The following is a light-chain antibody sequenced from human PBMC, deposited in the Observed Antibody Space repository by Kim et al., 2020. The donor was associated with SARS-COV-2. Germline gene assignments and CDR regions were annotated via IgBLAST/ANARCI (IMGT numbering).Light chain of an antibody. CDR2: GAS. CDR1: QTVTSNY. V-gene: IGKV3-20*01. J-gene: IGKJ1*01. Sequence: EIVLTQSPGTLSLSPGERATLSCRASQTVTSNYLAWYQQKPGQAPRLLIYGASSRATGIPDRFSGSGSGTDFTLTISRLEPEDFAVYYCKQYGSSPATFGQRTKVDIK. CDR3: KQYGSSPAT.